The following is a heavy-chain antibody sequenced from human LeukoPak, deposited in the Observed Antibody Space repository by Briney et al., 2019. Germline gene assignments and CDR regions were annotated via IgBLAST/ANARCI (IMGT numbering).Heavy chain of an antibody. V-gene: IGHV3-23*01. CDR2: ISGSGGTT. Sequence: GGSLRLSCAVSGFTFGIYAMTWVRQAPGRGLEWVSTISGSGGTTHFADSVKGRFTISRDNSGSTLYLQMNSLRAEDTAVYLCARGHSSGWYYFDSWGQGTLVTVSS. D-gene: IGHD6-19*01. CDR1: GFTFGIYA. J-gene: IGHJ4*02. CDR3: ARGHSSGWYYFDS.